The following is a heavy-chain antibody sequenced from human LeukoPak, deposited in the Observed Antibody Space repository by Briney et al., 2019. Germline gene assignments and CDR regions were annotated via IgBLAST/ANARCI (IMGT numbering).Heavy chain of an antibody. J-gene: IGHJ4*02. D-gene: IGHD3-10*01. CDR2: IRSSSKTT. CDR1: GFTFRRYA. Sequence: PGGSLRLSCAASGFTFRRYAMSWVRQAPGKGLEWVSYIRSSSKTTYYADSVKGRFTISRDNSRNTLYLQMDSLRAEDTAVYYCAKEVRESAWFYFDYWGQGTLATVSS. CDR3: AKEVRESAWFYFDY. V-gene: IGHV3-23*01.